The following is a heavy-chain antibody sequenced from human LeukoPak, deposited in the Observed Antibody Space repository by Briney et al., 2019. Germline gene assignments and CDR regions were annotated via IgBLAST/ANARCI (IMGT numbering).Heavy chain of an antibody. J-gene: IGHJ4*02. V-gene: IGHV4-38-2*02. D-gene: IGHD3-22*01. CDR1: GYSISSAYY. CDR2: IYHSGST. Sequence: SETLSLTCTVSGYSISSAYYWGWIRQSPGKGLEWIGSIYHSGSTYYNPSLKSRVTISVDTSKNQFSLKLSSVTAADTAVYYCARHGHYYDALRYFDYWGQGTLVTVSS. CDR3: ARHGHYYDALRYFDY.